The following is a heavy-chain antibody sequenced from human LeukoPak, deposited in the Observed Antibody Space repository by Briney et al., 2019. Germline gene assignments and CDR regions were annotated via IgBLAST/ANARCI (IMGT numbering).Heavy chain of an antibody. D-gene: IGHD6-19*01. Sequence: PGGSLRLSCAASGFTFSSYAMSWVRQAPGKGLEWVSAISGSGGSTYYADSVKGRFTISRDNSKNTLYLQMNSLRAEDTAVYYCARDWSVAGAFDIWGQGTMVTVSS. CDR3: ARDWSVAGAFDI. CDR2: ISGSGGST. CDR1: GFTFSSYA. J-gene: IGHJ3*02. V-gene: IGHV3-23*01.